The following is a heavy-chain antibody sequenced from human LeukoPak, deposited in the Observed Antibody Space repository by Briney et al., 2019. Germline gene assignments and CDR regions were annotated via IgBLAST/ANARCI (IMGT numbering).Heavy chain of an antibody. V-gene: IGHV3-48*03. D-gene: IGHD3-9*01. Sequence: GGSLRLSCAASGFTFSSYEMNWVRQAPGKGLEWVSYISSSGSTIYYADSVKGRFTISRDNAKNSMYLQMNSLRAEDTAVYYCARDGGLLYFDWLLYFDYWGQGTLVTVSS. CDR3: ARDGGLLYFDWLLYFDY. CDR2: ISSSGSTI. J-gene: IGHJ4*02. CDR1: GFTFSSYE.